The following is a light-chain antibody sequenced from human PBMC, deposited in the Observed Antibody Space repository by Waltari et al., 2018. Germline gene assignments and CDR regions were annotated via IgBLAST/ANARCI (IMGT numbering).Light chain of an antibody. V-gene: IGLV2-11*01. J-gene: IGLJ1*01. CDR2: DVT. CDR3: CSYTDNYTFV. Sequence: QSALTQPRSVSGSPGQSVTISCTGTSSDVGGFNYVPWYQQNPGNAPKLMIYDVTKRPSGIPDRFSGSKSGNTASLTISGLQAEDEADYYCCSYTDNYTFVFGTGTKVTVL. CDR1: SSDVGGFNY.